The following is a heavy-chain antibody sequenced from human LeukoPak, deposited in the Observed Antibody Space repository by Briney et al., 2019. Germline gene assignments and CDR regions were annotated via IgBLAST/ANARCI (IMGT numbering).Heavy chain of an antibody. D-gene: IGHD3-22*01. V-gene: IGHV4-34*01. Sequence: SETLSLTCAVYGGSFSGYYWSWIRQPPGKGLEWIGEINHSGSTNYNPSLKSRVTISVDTSKNQFSLKLSSVTAADTAVYYCARARRITMIVVANWFDPWGQGTLVTVSS. CDR3: ARARRITMIVVANWFDP. J-gene: IGHJ5*02. CDR1: GGSFSGYY. CDR2: INHSGST.